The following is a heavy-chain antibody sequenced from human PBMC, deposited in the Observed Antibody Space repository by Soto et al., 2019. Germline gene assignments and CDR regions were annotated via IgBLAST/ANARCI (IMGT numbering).Heavy chain of an antibody. CDR3: ARDFSGYSYGRVGYYYGMDV. J-gene: IGHJ6*02. Sequence: QVQLVESGGGVVQPGRSLRLSCAASGFTFSSYAMHWVRQAPGKGLEWVAVISYDGSNKYYADSVKGRFTISRDNSKTTLYLQMNSLRAEDTAVYYCARDFSGYSYGRVGYYYGMDVWGQGTTVTVS. D-gene: IGHD5-18*01. V-gene: IGHV3-30-3*01. CDR2: ISYDGSNK. CDR1: GFTFSSYA.